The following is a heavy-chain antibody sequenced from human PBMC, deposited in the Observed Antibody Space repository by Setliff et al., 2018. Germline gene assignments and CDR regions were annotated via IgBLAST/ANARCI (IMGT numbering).Heavy chain of an antibody. CDR2: IYYSGST. Sequence: SETLSLTCTVSGGSISSSTYYWGWIRQPPGKGLEWIGSIYYSGSTYYNPSLKSRVTIFVDTSRNQFSLKLSSVTAADTAVYYCARQWTDCTSANCYTMACYYYYMDVWGKGTTVTVSS. D-gene: IGHD2-2*02. V-gene: IGHV4-39*01. CDR1: GGSISSSTYY. CDR3: ARQWTDCTSANCYTMACYYYYMDV. J-gene: IGHJ6*03.